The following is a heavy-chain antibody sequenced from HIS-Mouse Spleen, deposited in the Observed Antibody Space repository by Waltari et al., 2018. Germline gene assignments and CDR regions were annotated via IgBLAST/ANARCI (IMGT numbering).Heavy chain of an antibody. CDR3: AKGKSVYSSGWYLDY. CDR2: ISWNSGSI. CDR1: GFPFVDYA. J-gene: IGHJ4*02. V-gene: IGHV3-9*01. D-gene: IGHD6-19*01. Sequence: EVQLVESGGGLVQPGRSLRLSCSASGFPFVDYALHWCRQAPGKGLEWVSGISWNSGSIGYADSVKGRFTISRDNAKNSLYLQMNSLRAEDTALYYCAKGKSVYSSGWYLDYWGQGTLVTVSS.